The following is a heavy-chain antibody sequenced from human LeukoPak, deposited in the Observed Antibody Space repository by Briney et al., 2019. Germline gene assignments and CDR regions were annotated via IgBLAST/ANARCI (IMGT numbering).Heavy chain of an antibody. Sequence: GGSLRLSCAASGFTFSSYWMHWVRQAPGKGLEWVAVIWYDGSEKFYADSVKGRFTISRDNSKNTLYLQMNSLRVEDTAAYYCARGGNAFDIWGRGTMVTVSS. D-gene: IGHD1-14*01. J-gene: IGHJ3*02. CDR1: GFTFSSYW. CDR2: IWYDGSEK. V-gene: IGHV3-33*08. CDR3: ARGGNAFDI.